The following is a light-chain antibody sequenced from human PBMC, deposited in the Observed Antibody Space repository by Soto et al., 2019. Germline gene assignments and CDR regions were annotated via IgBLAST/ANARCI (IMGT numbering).Light chain of an antibody. CDR2: DVT. CDR3: SSYTTSNTRQIV. CDR1: SSDVGGYNY. Sequence: QSALTQPASVSGSPGQSITISCTGTSSDVGGYNYVSWYQHHPGKAPKLIIYDVTNRPSGVSNPFSGSKSGNTASLSISGLEPEDEADDDCSSYTTSNTRQIVFGTGTKLTVL. V-gene: IGLV2-14*03. J-gene: IGLJ1*01.